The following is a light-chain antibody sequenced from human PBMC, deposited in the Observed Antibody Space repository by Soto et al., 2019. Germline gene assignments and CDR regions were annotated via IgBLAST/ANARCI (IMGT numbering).Light chain of an antibody. V-gene: IGKV1-16*01. J-gene: IGKJ1*01. CDR3: QHYNSYSEA. Sequence: DIQLTQSPSSLSASVGDRVTITCRSSQYIHTYLNWYQQKPGKAPKLLIYAASTLQSGVPSRFSGSGSGTDFTLTISSLQPDDFATYYCQHYNSYSEAFGQGTKVDI. CDR1: QYIHTY. CDR2: AAS.